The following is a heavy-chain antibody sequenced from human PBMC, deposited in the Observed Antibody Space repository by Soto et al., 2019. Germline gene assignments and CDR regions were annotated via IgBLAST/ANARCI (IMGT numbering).Heavy chain of an antibody. Sequence: PSETLSLTCAVSGASIGSGGWWSWVRQPPGKGLEWIAEIFHDGNTNYSPSLKSRVTISVDKSQNQFSLNVYSVTAADTAVYYCARHEGWTGPDQWGQGTLGTVSS. D-gene: IGHD2-8*02. J-gene: IGHJ5*02. CDR3: ARHEGWTGPDQ. V-gene: IGHV4-4*02. CDR2: IFHDGNT. CDR1: GASIGSGGW.